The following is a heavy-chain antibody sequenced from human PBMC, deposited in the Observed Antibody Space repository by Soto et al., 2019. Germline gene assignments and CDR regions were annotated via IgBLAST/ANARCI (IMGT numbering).Heavy chain of an antibody. Sequence: QVQLQQWGAGLLKPSETLSLTCAVYGGSFSGYYWSWIRQPPGKGLEWIGEINHSGSTNYNPSLESRVTISVDTSKNQFSLKLSSVTAADTAVYYCARGGGIVVVVAATNPSYYFDYWGQGTLVTVSS. D-gene: IGHD2-15*01. J-gene: IGHJ4*02. CDR3: ARGGGIVVVVAATNPSYYFDY. CDR1: GGSFSGYY. CDR2: INHSGST. V-gene: IGHV4-34*01.